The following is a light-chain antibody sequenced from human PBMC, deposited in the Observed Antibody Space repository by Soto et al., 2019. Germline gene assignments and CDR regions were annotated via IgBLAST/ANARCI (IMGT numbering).Light chain of an antibody. CDR1: QSVSSSY. J-gene: IGKJ2*01. V-gene: IGKV3-20*01. CDR2: GAS. Sequence: EIVLTQSPGTLSLSPGERATLSCRASQSVSSSYLAWYQQKPGQAPRLLIYGASSRATGIPDRFSGSGSGTDFTLTISRLEHEDLSVYYCQQYGSSAVTFGQGTKLEIK. CDR3: QQYGSSAVT.